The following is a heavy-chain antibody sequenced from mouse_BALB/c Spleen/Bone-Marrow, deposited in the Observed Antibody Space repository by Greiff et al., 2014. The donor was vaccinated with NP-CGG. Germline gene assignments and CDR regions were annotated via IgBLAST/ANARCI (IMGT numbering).Heavy chain of an antibody. CDR2: IWTGGST. CDR1: GFSLTTYG. D-gene: IGHD6-1*01. J-gene: IGHJ2*01. V-gene: IGHV2-2*02. Sequence: VKLMESGPGLVQPSRSLSITCTVSGFSLTTYGVHWVRQSPGKGLEWLGVIWTGGSTDYNAAFISRLSISKDNSKSQVFFEMNSLQANDTAIYYCARSHRGYYFDYWGQGTTLTVSS. CDR3: ARSHRGYYFDY.